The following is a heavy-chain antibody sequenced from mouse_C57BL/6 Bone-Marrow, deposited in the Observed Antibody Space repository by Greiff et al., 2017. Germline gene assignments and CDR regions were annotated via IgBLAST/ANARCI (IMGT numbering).Heavy chain of an antibody. V-gene: IGHV5-6*02. J-gene: IGHJ2*01. CDR1: GFTFSSYG. D-gene: IGHD1-1*01. Sequence: EVMLVESGGDLVKPGGSLKLSCAASGFTFSSYGMSWVRQTPDKRLEWVATISSGGSYTYYPDSVKGRFTISRDNAKNTLYLQRSSLKSEDTAMYYCARRGIYYGSSYRYFDYWGQGTTLTVSS. CDR3: ARRGIYYGSSYRYFDY. CDR2: ISSGGSYT.